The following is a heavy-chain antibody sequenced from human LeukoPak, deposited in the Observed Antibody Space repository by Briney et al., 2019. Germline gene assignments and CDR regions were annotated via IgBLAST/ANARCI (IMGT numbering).Heavy chain of an antibody. V-gene: IGHV1-46*01. J-gene: IGHJ6*03. CDR1: GYTFTGYW. Sequence: ASVKVSCKAFGYTFTGYWMHWVRQAPGQGLEWMGIINSSGGSTNYAQKFQGRVTMTRDTSTNTVYMELSSLRSEDTAVYYCARGPSITMVRGGQWYYYMDVWGKGTTVTISS. CDR3: ARGPSITMVRGGQWYYYMDV. CDR2: INSSGGST. D-gene: IGHD3-10*01.